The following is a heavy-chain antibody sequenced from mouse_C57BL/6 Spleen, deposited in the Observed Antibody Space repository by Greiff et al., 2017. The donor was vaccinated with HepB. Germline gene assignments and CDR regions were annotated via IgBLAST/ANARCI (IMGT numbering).Heavy chain of an antibody. Sequence: EVKLMESGGGLVKPGGSLKLSCAASGFTFSDYGMHWVRQAPEKGLEWVAYISSGSSTIYYADTVKGRFTISRDNAKNTLFLQMTSLRSEDTAMYYCAREDIYDGYYEGAMDYWGQGTSVTVSS. CDR1: GFTFSDYG. CDR3: AREDIYDGYYEGAMDY. V-gene: IGHV5-17*01. J-gene: IGHJ4*01. D-gene: IGHD2-3*01. CDR2: ISSGSSTI.